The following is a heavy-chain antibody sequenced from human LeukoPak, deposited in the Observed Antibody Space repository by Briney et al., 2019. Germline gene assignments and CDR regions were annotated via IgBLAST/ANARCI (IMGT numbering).Heavy chain of an antibody. V-gene: IGHV3-48*03. Sequence: GGSLRLSCAASGFTFSSYAMHWVRQAPGKGLEWVSYISSSGSTIYYADSVKGRFTISRDNAKNSLYLQMNSLRAEDTAVYYCARAGRRFGELKLKRWFDPWGQGTLVTVSS. CDR1: GFTFSSYA. CDR3: ARAGRRFGELKLKRWFDP. CDR2: ISSSGSTI. J-gene: IGHJ5*02. D-gene: IGHD3-10*01.